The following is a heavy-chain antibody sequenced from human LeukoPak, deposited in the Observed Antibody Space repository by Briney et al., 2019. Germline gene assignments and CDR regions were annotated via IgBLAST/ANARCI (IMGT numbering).Heavy chain of an antibody. D-gene: IGHD6-13*01. CDR3: AKDYPYSSSWGDAFDI. CDR2: ISGSGGST. J-gene: IGHJ3*02. Sequence: PGGSLRLSCAASGFTFSSYAMSWVRQAPGKGLEWVSAISGSGGSTYYADSVKGRFTISRDNSKNTLYLQMNSLRAEDTAVYYCAKDYPYSSSWGDAFDIWGQGTMVTVSS. V-gene: IGHV3-23*01. CDR1: GFTFSSYA.